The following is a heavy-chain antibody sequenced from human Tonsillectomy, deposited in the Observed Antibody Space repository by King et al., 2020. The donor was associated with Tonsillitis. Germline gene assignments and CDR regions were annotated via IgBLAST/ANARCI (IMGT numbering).Heavy chain of an antibody. J-gene: IGHJ5*02. CDR1: GYTFTSYG. V-gene: IGHV1-18*01. D-gene: IGHD2-2*01. CDR3: ARDHCSRTSCYNWFDP. Sequence: FQLVQSGAEVKKPGASVKVSCKASGYTFTSYGISWVRQAPGQGLEWMGWISGHNGNTKYAQKVQGRVTMTTDTSTSTAYMELRSLRSDDTAVYYCARDHCSRTSCYNWFDPWGQGTLVTVSS. CDR2: ISGHNGNT.